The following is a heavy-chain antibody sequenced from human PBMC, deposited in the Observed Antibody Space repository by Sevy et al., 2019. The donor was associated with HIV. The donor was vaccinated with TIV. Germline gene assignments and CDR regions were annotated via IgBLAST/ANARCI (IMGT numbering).Heavy chain of an antibody. Sequence: GGSLRLSCAASGFTFSSYAMSWVRQAPGKGLEWVSAISGSGGSTYYADSVKGRFTISRDNSKNTLYLQMNSPRAEDTAVYYCAKASYYYDSSGSFDYWGQGTLVTVSS. CDR3: AKASYYYDSSGSFDY. CDR1: GFTFSSYA. J-gene: IGHJ4*02. D-gene: IGHD3-22*01. V-gene: IGHV3-23*01. CDR2: ISGSGGST.